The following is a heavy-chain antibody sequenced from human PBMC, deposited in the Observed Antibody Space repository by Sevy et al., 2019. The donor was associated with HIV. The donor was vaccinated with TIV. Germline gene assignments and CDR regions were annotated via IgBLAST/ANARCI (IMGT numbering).Heavy chain of an antibody. CDR3: AREGCTKPQDY. D-gene: IGHD2-8*01. Sequence: GGSLRLSCAASGFTFSKYSMSWVRQPPGKGLEWVSILSFGCGEINYADSVKGRFTISRDNSKSSVYLQMNNLRPEDTAVYYCAREGCTKPQDYWGQGTLVTVSS. V-gene: IGHV3-23*01. CDR1: GFTFSKYS. J-gene: IGHJ4*02. CDR2: LSFGCGEI.